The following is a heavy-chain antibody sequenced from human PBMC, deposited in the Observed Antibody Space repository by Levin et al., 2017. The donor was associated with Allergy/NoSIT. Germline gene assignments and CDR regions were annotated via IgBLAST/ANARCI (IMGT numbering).Heavy chain of an antibody. Sequence: GGSLRLSCKTSGYTFTIYGINWVRQSPGQGLEWMGWISALGNTDHAQKFQDRVTMTTDTSTSTAYLELRALRSDDTAVYFCARDPIGDYWGQGTLVTVSS. CDR1: GYTFTIYG. D-gene: IGHD3-10*01. V-gene: IGHV1-18*01. CDR3: ARDPIGDY. J-gene: IGHJ4*02. CDR2: ISALGNT.